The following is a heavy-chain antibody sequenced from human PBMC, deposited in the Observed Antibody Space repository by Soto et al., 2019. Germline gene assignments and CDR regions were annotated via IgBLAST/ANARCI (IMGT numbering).Heavy chain of an antibody. CDR2: IIPIFGTA. J-gene: IGHJ4*02. CDR1: GGTFSSYA. CDR3: TRVPYYYDSSGYYFGY. V-gene: IGHV1-69*12. D-gene: IGHD3-22*01. Sequence: QVQLVQSGAEVKKPGSSVKVSCKASGGTFSSYAISWVRQAPGQGLEWMGGIIPIFGTANYAQKFQGRVTITADESTSKAYMERSSLGSEDTAVYYCTRVPYYYDSSGYYFGYWGQGTLVTVSS.